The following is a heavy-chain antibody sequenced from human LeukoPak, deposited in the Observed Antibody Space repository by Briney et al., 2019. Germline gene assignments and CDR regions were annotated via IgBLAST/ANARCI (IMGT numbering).Heavy chain of an antibody. CDR1: GFTFSSYS. J-gene: IGHJ6*02. CDR3: ARDYSSSGTFFGYYYGMDV. Sequence: SGGSLRLSCAASGFTFSSYSMNWVRQAPGKGLKWVSSISSSSSYIYYADSVKGRFTISRDNAKNSLYLQMNSLRDEDTAVYYCARDYSSSGTFFGYYYGMDVWGQGTTVTVSS. D-gene: IGHD2-2*01. CDR2: ISSSSSYI. V-gene: IGHV3-21*01.